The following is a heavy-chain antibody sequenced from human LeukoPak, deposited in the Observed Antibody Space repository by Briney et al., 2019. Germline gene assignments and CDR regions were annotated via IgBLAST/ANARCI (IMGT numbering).Heavy chain of an antibody. CDR2: IIPIFGTA. D-gene: IGHD4-11*01. V-gene: IGHV1-69*05. CDR3: ATRNYYYYYGMDV. Sequence: SVKVSCKASGGTFSSYAISWVRQAPGQGLEWMGGIIPIFGTANYAQKFQGRVTMTRDTSTSTVYMELSSLRSEDTAVYYCATRNYYYYYGMDVWGQGTTVTVSS. J-gene: IGHJ6*02. CDR1: GGTFSSYA.